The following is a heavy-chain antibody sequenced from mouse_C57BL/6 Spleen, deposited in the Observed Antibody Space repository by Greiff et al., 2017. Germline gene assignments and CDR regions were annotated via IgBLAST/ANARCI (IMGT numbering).Heavy chain of an antibody. CDR3: ARSYSNDLDY. V-gene: IGHV1-59*01. CDR2: IDPSDSYT. J-gene: IGHJ2*01. D-gene: IGHD2-12*01. Sequence: QVQLQQPGAELVRPGTSVKLSCKASGYTFTSYWMHWVKQRPGQGLEWIGVIDPSDSYTNYNQKFKGKATLTVDTSSSTAYMPLSSLTSEDSAVYYCARSYSNDLDYWGQGTTLTVSS. CDR1: GYTFTSYW.